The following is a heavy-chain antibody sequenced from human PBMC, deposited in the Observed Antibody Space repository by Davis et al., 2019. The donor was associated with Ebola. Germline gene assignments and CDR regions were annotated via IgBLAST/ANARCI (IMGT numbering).Heavy chain of an antibody. V-gene: IGHV3-23*01. CDR2: VTKTGGST. Sequence: GESLKISCAASGFTFSTSGMTWVRQAPGKGLEWISTVTKTGGSTYYADSVKGRFTVSRDNSKNMLWLQMNSLGADDTAIYYCAKNRGSGDISDWYKDYWGQGTLVTVSS. CDR3: AKNRGSGDISDWYKDY. J-gene: IGHJ4*02. D-gene: IGHD6-19*01. CDR1: GFTFSTSG.